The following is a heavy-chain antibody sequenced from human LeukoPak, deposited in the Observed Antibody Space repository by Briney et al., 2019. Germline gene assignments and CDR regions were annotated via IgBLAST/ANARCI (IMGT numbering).Heavy chain of an antibody. Sequence: SETLSLTCAVYGGSFSGYYWSGIRQPPGKGLEWIGEINHSGSTNYNPSLKSRVTISVDTSKNQFSLKLSSVTAADTAVYYCATGYCSSTSCPQNNWFDPWGQGTLVTVSS. V-gene: IGHV4-34*01. J-gene: IGHJ5*02. CDR3: ATGYCSSTSCPQNNWFDP. D-gene: IGHD2-2*01. CDR1: GGSFSGYY. CDR2: INHSGST.